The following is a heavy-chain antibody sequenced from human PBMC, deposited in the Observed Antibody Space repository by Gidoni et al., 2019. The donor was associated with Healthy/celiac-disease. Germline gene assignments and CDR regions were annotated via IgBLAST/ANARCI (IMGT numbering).Heavy chain of an antibody. D-gene: IGHD6-6*01. V-gene: IGHV3-43*01. CDR1: GFTFDDYT. CDR2: ISWDGGST. Sequence: EVQLVESGGVVVQPGGSLRLSCAPSGFTFDDYTMHWVRQAPGKGLEWVSLISWDGGSTYYADSVKGRFTISRDNSKNSLYLQMNSLRTEDTALYYCAKEGRPGYYYGMDVWGQGTTVTVSS. CDR3: AKEGRPGYYYGMDV. J-gene: IGHJ6*02.